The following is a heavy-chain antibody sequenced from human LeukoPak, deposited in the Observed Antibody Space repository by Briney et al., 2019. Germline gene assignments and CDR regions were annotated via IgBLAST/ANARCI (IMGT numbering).Heavy chain of an antibody. D-gene: IGHD4-11*01. CDR2: VFVTGSP. V-gene: IGHV4-4*07. J-gene: IGHJ6*03. CDR3: VRDYSSGWPMSYYNPYIDL. Sequence: SETLSLTCTFSGGSFSSYYWSWIRQPAGKRLEWIGRVFVTGSPNYSPSLKTRVTISLDASKNQLSLRLASVTAADTAVYYCVRDYSSGWPMSYYNPYIDLWGKGTMVTVSS. CDR1: GGSFSSYY.